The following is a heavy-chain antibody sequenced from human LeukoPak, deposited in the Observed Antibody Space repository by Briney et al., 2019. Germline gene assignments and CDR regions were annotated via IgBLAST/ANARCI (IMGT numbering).Heavy chain of an antibody. CDR2: THYSGTA. Sequence: SETLSLTCSVSGGSISSSAYCWDWVRQPPGKGLEWIANTHYSGTAYYNASLKSRVIISVDTSKNQFSLNLNSVTAADTAVYFCARHSWVNGYFDFWGQGTLVTVSS. CDR1: GGSISSSAYC. V-gene: IGHV4-39*01. CDR3: ARHSWVNGYFDF. J-gene: IGHJ4*02. D-gene: IGHD4-17*01.